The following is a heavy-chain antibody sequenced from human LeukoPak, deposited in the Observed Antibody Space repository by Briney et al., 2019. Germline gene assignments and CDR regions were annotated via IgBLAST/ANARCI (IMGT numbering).Heavy chain of an antibody. Sequence: GGSLRLSCAASGFTFSSYSMNWVRQAPGKGLEWISSISSSSSYIYYADSVKGRFTISRDNAKNSLYLQMNSLRAEDTAVYYCARGREYSFDAFDIWGQGTMVTVSS. J-gene: IGHJ3*02. CDR3: ARGREYSFDAFDI. D-gene: IGHD5-18*01. CDR1: GFTFSSYS. V-gene: IGHV3-21*01. CDR2: ISSSSSYI.